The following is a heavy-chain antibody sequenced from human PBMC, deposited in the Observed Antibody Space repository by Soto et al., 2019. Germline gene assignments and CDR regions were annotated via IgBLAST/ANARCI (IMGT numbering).Heavy chain of an antibody. CDR2: INPNSGGT. Sequence: ASVKVSCKASGYTFTVYYMHWVRQAPGQGLEWMGWINPNSGGTNYAQKFQGRVTMTRDTSISTAYMELSRLRSDDTAVYYCARDKGDYEYYFDYWGQGTLVTVSS. CDR3: ARDKGDYEYYFDY. D-gene: IGHD4-17*01. J-gene: IGHJ4*02. V-gene: IGHV1-2*02. CDR1: GYTFTVYY.